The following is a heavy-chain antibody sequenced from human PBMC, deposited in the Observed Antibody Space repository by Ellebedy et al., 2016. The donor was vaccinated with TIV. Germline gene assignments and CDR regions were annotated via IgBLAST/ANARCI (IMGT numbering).Heavy chain of an antibody. CDR1: GFSLSTSGVG. J-gene: IGHJ4*02. Sequence: SGPTLVKPTQTHTLTCTFSGFSLSTSGVGVGWIRQPPGKALEWLALIYWDDDKRYSPSLRSRLTITKDTSKNQVVLTMTNMDPVDTATYYCVHTNCGGDCNPGNRRQGLVDSWGQGTLVTVSS. CDR2: IYWDDDK. D-gene: IGHD2-21*02. CDR3: VHTNCGGDCNPGNRRQGLVDS. V-gene: IGHV2-5*02.